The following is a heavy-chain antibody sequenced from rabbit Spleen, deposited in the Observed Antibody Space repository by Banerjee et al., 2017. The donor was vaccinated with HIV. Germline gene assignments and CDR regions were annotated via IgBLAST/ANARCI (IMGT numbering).Heavy chain of an antibody. D-gene: IGHD1-1*01. CDR2: IYTGNDNS. Sequence: QSVEESWGGLVQPEGSLTLTCTASGFSFSSGYHMCWVRQAPGKGLEWIGCIYTGNDNSYYVNLAKGRFTISKTSSTTMTLQMTSLTAADTATYFCARDSAYDGYFNLWGPGTLVTVS. V-gene: IGHV1S40*01. CDR1: GFSFSSGYH. J-gene: IGHJ4*01. CDR3: ARDSAYDGYFNL.